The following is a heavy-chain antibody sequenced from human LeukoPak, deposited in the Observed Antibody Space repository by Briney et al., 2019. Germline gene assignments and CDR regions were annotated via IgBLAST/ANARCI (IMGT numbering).Heavy chain of an antibody. V-gene: IGHV3-30*03. Sequence: GRSLRLSCAASGFTFSSYGMHWVRQAPGKGLEWVAVISYDGSNKYYADSVKGRFTISRDNPKNSLYLQMNSLRAEDTAVYYCARAQLPDYNNKGPAEYFQHWGQGTLVTVSS. J-gene: IGHJ1*01. CDR2: ISYDGSNK. D-gene: IGHD4-11*01. CDR1: GFTFSSYG. CDR3: ARAQLPDYNNKGPAEYFQH.